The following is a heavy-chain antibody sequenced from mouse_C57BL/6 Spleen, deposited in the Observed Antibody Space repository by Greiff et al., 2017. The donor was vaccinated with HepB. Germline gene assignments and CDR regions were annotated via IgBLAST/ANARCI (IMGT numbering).Heavy chain of an antibody. V-gene: IGHV8-8*01. J-gene: IGHJ3*01. Sequence: QVTLKVCGPGILQPSQTLSLTCSFSGFSLRTFGMGVGWIRQPSGKGLEWLVHIWWDDDKYYNPALKSRLTISKDTSKNQVFLKIANVDTADTATYYCARIEGDGYYPLFAYWGQGTLVTVSA. D-gene: IGHD2-3*01. CDR3: ARIEGDGYYPLFAY. CDR2: IWWDDDK. CDR1: GFSLRTFGMG.